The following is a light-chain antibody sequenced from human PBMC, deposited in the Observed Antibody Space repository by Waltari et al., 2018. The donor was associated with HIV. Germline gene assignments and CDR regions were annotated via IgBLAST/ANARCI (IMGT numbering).Light chain of an antibody. CDR1: NSNLGTNS. J-gene: IGLJ3*02. CDR3: ATWDDSLIWV. V-gene: IGLV1-47*01. Sequence: VLTQPPPESGTPGHGVTISCSGSNSNLGTNSVSWYQHLPGMAPKLLIYRNNRRPSGIPDRFSGSRSGTSASLAISGLRSEDEADYYCATWDDSLIWVFGGGTKLTVL. CDR2: RNN.